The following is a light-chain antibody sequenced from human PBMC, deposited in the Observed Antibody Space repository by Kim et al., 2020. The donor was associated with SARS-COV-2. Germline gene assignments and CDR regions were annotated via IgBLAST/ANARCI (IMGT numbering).Light chain of an antibody. CDR2: GEN. CDR1: SFRMFY. V-gene: IGLV3-19*01. Sequence: LGQQVPITCQGTSFRMFYQVWYKQKPRQAPLLLIYGENKRPLGIPERFSGSNSGDTSSLTIVAAQADDEVDYYCKSRDTSGNYRIFGRGTQLTVL. CDR3: KSRDTSGNYRI. J-gene: IGLJ2*01.